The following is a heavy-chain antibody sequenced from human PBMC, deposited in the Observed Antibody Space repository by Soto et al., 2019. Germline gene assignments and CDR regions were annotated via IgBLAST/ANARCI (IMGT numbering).Heavy chain of an antibody. CDR3: AHYPAIAGTLDWFDP. CDR1: GFSLSTSGVG. Sequence: QITLKESGPPLVKPTQTLTLTCTFSGFSLSTSGVGVGWIRQPPGKALEWLALIYWDDDKRYSPSLKSRLTNTKDTSKTQVVLTMTNMDPVDTATYYCAHYPAIAGTLDWFDPWGQGTLVTVSS. V-gene: IGHV2-5*02. J-gene: IGHJ5*02. D-gene: IGHD6-13*01. CDR2: IYWDDDK.